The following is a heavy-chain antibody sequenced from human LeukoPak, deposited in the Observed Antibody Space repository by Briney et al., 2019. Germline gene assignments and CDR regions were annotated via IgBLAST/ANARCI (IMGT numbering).Heavy chain of an antibody. V-gene: IGHV3-21*01. D-gene: IGHD6-13*01. CDR2: ISSSSSYI. CDR1: GFTFSSYS. Sequence: GGSLRLSCAASGFTFSSYSMNWVRQAPGKGLEWVSSISSSSSYIYYADSVKGRFTISRDNAKNSLYLQMNSLRAEDTAVYYCARDNPAGDAYSSSWYSSYYYYYYMDVWGKGTTVTVSS. CDR3: ARDNPAGDAYSSSWYSSYYYYYYMDV. J-gene: IGHJ6*03.